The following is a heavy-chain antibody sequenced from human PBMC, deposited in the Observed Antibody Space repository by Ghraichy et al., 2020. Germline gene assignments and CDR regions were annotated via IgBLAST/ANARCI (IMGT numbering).Heavy chain of an antibody. V-gene: IGHV1-2*06. D-gene: IGHD2-15*01. J-gene: IGHJ4*02. CDR3: ATGYCSGGSCYYDY. CDR1: GYTFTGYY. Sequence: ASVKVSCKASGYTFTGYYMHWVRQAPGQGLEWMGRINPNSGGTNYAQKFQGRVTMTRDTSISTAYMELSRLRSDDTAVYYCATGYCSGGSCYYDYWGQGTLVTVSS. CDR2: INPNSGGT.